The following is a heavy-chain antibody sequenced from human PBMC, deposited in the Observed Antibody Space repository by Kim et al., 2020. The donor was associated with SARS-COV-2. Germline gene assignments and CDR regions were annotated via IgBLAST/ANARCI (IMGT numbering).Heavy chain of an antibody. Sequence: GGSLRLSCAASGFTFSSYGTHWVRQAPGKGLEWVAVMWYDGINKYYADSVKGRFTISRDNSKNTLYLQMNSLRAEDTAVYYCAREGSGIAASGAFDIWGQGTMVTVSS. CDR3: AREGSGIAASGAFDI. J-gene: IGHJ3*02. CDR2: MWYDGINK. CDR1: GFTFSSYG. V-gene: IGHV3-33*01. D-gene: IGHD6-13*01.